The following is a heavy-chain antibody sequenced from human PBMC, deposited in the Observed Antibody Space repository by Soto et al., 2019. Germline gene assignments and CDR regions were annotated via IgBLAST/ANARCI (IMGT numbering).Heavy chain of an antibody. CDR2: INSDGSST. J-gene: IGHJ4*02. CDR1: GFTFSSYW. V-gene: IGHV3-74*01. D-gene: IGHD1-26*01. Sequence: EVQLVESGGGLVQPGGSLRLPCAASGFTFSSYWMHWVRQAPGKGLVWVSRINSDGSSTSYADSVKGRFTISRDNAKNTLYLQMNSLRADDTAVYYCARDQREGVGFDYWGQGTLVTVSS. CDR3: ARDQREGVGFDY.